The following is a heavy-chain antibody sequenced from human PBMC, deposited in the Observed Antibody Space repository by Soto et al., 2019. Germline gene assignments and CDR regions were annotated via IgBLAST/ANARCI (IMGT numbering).Heavy chain of an antibody. CDR3: ARDPAYSSGKGYYFDY. J-gene: IGHJ4*02. CDR2: ISYDGSNK. D-gene: IGHD6-19*01. V-gene: IGHV3-30-3*01. CDR1: GFTFSSYA. Sequence: QVQLVESGGGVVQPGRSLRLSCAASGFTFSSYAMHWVRQAPGKGLEWVAVISYDGSNKYYADSVKDRFTISRDNSKNTLYLQMNSLRAEDTAVYYCARDPAYSSGKGYYFDYWGQGTLVTVSS.